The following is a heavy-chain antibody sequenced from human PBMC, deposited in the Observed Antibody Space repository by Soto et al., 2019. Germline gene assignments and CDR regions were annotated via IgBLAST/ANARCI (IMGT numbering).Heavy chain of an antibody. D-gene: IGHD2-15*01. V-gene: IGHV1-24*01. CDR2: FDPEDGET. Sequence: VASVKVSCKVSGYTLTELSMHWVRQAPGKGLEWMGGFDPEDGETIYAQKFQGRVTMTEDTSTDTAYMELSSLRSEDTAVYYCATGIVVVVAATQVAAEYLQHWGQGTLVTVSS. CDR1: GYTLTELS. CDR3: ATGIVVVVAATQVAAEYLQH. J-gene: IGHJ1*01.